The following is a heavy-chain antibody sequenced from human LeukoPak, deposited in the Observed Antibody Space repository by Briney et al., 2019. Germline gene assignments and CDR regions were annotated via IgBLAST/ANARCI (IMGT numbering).Heavy chain of an antibody. CDR3: AKSGYNRFDY. D-gene: IGHD5-24*01. J-gene: IGHJ4*02. Sequence: PGGSLRLSCAASGFTLSIHGMNWVRQAPGKGLEWVSGISPGADITYYAESVKGRFTISRDNPKNTLYLQINTLRAEDTAVYYCAKSGYNRFDYWGQGTLVTVSS. CDR1: GFTLSIHG. V-gene: IGHV3-23*01. CDR2: ISPGADIT.